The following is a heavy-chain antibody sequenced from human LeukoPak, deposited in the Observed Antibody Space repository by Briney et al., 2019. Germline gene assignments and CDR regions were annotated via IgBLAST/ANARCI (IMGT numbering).Heavy chain of an antibody. CDR3: ASGLQPHYLSTYYYYYMDV. CDR2: IYSGGST. D-gene: IGHD2/OR15-2a*01. J-gene: IGHJ6*03. V-gene: IGHV3-53*01. Sequence: QPGGSLRLSCAASGFTISSNYMSWVRQAPGKGLEWVSVIYSGGSTYYADSVKGRFTISRDNSKNTLYLQMNSLRAEDTAVYYCASGLQPHYLSTYYYYYMDVWGKGTTVTVSS. CDR1: GFTISSNY.